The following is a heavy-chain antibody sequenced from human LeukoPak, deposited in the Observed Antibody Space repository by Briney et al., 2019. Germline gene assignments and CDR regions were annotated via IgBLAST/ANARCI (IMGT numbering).Heavy chain of an antibody. V-gene: IGHV3-30*18. Sequence: GGSLRLSCAASGFRYSSYGMHWVRQAPGKGLEWVAVISYDESNKFYEDSVKGRFTISRDNSKNTLYLQMNSLRAEDTAVYYCAKGGGTGYSSSWFSNWGQGTLVTVSS. CDR1: GFRYSSYG. CDR3: AKGGGTGYSSSWFSN. J-gene: IGHJ4*02. D-gene: IGHD6-13*01. CDR2: ISYDESNK.